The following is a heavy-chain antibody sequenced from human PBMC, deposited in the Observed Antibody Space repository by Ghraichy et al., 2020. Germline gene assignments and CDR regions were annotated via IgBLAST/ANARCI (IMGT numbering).Heavy chain of an antibody. J-gene: IGHJ4*02. CDR1: GFTFSSYW. CDR3: ARGTYYYDRRDYYGLVYLDY. CDR2: IKQDGSEK. V-gene: IGHV3-7*03. Sequence: GGSLRLSCAASGFTFSSYWMSWVRQAPGKGLEWVANIKQDGSEKYYVDSETGRFTLARDNAKNSLYLQMNSLRAEDTAVYYCARGTYYYDRRDYYGLVYLDYWGQRTLVTVSS. D-gene: IGHD3-22*01.